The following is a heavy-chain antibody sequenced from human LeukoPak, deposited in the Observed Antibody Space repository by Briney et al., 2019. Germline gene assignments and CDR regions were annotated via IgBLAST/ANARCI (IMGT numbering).Heavy chain of an antibody. CDR1: GYTFTSYY. J-gene: IGHJ4*02. Sequence: ASVKVSCKASGYTFTSYYMHWVRQAPGQGLEWMGWISAYNGNTNYAQKLQGRVTMTTDTSTSTAYMELRSLRSDDTAVYYCARDVPFYDYVWGSYAAPSDYWGQGTLVTVSS. CDR2: ISAYNGNT. D-gene: IGHD3-16*01. V-gene: IGHV1-18*04. CDR3: ARDVPFYDYVWGSYAAPSDY.